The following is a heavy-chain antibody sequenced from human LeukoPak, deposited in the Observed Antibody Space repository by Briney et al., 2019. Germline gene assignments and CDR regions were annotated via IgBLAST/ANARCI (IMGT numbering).Heavy chain of an antibody. CDR2: IIPIFGTA. D-gene: IGHD3-9*01. V-gene: IGHV1-69*05. CDR3: AGEHYDILTGYYMSYFDY. Sequence: ASVKVSCKASGGTFSSYAISWVRQAPGQGLEWMGGIIPIFGTANYAQKFQGRVTITTDESTSTAYMELSSLRSEDTAVYYCAGEHYDILTGYYMSYFDYWGQGTLVTVSS. CDR1: GGTFSSYA. J-gene: IGHJ4*02.